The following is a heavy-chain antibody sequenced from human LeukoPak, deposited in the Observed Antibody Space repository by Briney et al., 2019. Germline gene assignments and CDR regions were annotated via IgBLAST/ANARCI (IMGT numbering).Heavy chain of an antibody. CDR2: ISSSSSYI. Sequence: GGSLRLSCAASGFTFSSYSMNWVRQAPGKGLEWVSSISSSSSYIYYADSVKGRFTISRDNAKNSLYLQMNSLRAEDTAVYYCAREITMVRGVIIGAFDIWGQGTMVTVSS. V-gene: IGHV3-21*01. CDR3: AREITMVRGVIIGAFDI. CDR1: GFTFSSYS. D-gene: IGHD3-10*01. J-gene: IGHJ3*02.